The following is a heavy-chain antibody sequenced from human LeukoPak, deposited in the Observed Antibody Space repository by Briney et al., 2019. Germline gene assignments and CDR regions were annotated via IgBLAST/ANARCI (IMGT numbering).Heavy chain of an antibody. J-gene: IGHJ4*02. CDR2: FNPSGGST. CDR1: GGTFSSYA. CDR3: ARAATYYDSSQTFDY. D-gene: IGHD3-22*01. V-gene: IGHV1-46*01. Sequence: ASVKVSCKASGGTFSSYAISWVRQAPGQGLEWMGIFNPSGGSTSYAQKFQGRVTMTRDTSTITVYMELSSLRSEDTAVYYCARAATYYDSSQTFDYWGQGTLVTVSS.